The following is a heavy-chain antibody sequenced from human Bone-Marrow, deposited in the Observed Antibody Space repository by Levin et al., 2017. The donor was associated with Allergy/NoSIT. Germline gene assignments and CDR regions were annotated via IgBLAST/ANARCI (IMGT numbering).Heavy chain of an antibody. CDR1: GGSISGYY. CDR2: IFYSGST. D-gene: IGHD3-10*01. V-gene: IGHV4-59*01. Sequence: SETLSLTCTVSGGSISGYYWSWVRQPPGKGLEWVGHIFYSGSTNYNPSLKSRVTISINTSKNQFSLDLTSVTAADTAFYYCARSVAGEFDYWGQGTLVTVSS. J-gene: IGHJ4*02. CDR3: ARSVAGEFDY.